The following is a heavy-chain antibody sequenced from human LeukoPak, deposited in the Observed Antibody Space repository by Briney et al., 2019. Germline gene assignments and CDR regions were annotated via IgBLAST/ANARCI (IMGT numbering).Heavy chain of an antibody. CDR1: GFTFSSYG. V-gene: IGHV3-30*02. J-gene: IGHJ3*02. Sequence: PGGSLRLSCAASGFTFSSYGMHWVRHAPGKGLEWVAFIRYDGSNKYYSDSVKGRFTISRDNSKNTLYLQMNSLRAEDTAVYYCAKGMSAMAKSDAFDIWGQGTMVTVSS. CDR2: IRYDGSNK. CDR3: AKGMSAMAKSDAFDI. D-gene: IGHD5-18*01.